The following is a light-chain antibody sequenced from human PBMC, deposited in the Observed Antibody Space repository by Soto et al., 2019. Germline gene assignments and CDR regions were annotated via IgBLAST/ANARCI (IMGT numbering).Light chain of an antibody. Sequence: QAVLTQSPSASASLGASVKLTCTLSSGHSNYAIAWHQQQPGKGPRYLMKLNSDGSHSKGDGIPDRFSGSSSGAERYLTISSFQSEDEADYYCQTWGTGTVVFGGGTKLTVL. V-gene: IGLV4-69*01. CDR2: LNSDGSH. CDR1: SGHSNYA. J-gene: IGLJ2*01. CDR3: QTWGTGTVV.